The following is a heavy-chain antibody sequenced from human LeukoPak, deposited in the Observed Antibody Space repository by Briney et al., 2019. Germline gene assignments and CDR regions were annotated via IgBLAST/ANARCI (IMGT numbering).Heavy chain of an antibody. CDR3: ARGGVLKSVDY. V-gene: IGHV4-39*07. CDR1: GGSIRSNSYY. Sequence: SETLSLTCTVSGGSIRSNSYYWGWIRQPPGKGLEWIGSIYYSGSTYYNPSLKSRVTISVDTFKNQFSLKLSSVTAADTAVYYCARGGVLKSVDYWGQGTLVAVSS. CDR2: IYYSGST. D-gene: IGHD3-16*01. J-gene: IGHJ4*02.